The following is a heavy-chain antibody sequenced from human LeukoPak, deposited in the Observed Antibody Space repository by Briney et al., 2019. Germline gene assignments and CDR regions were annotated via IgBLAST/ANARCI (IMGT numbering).Heavy chain of an antibody. D-gene: IGHD4-17*01. J-gene: IGHJ4*02. CDR1: GFTFSFYA. V-gene: IGHV3-30*02. CDR3: AKDGDYATAGTFDY. Sequence: GGSLRLSCAASGFTFSFYAMNWVRQAPGKGLEWVVFIRYEGSSKYYTDSVKGRFTISRDNSKNTLYLQMNSLRAEDTAVYYCAKDGDYATAGTFDYWGQGTLVTVSS. CDR2: IRYEGSSK.